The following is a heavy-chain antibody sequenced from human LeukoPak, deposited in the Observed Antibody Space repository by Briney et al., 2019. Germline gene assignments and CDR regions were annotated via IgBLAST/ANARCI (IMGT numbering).Heavy chain of an antibody. CDR2: ISSSSSYI. CDR1: GFTFSSYS. CDR3: ARDSPTMVRGVIRDY. D-gene: IGHD3-10*01. J-gene: IGHJ4*02. V-gene: IGHV3-21*01. Sequence: GGSLRLSCAASGFTFSSYSMNWVRQAPGKGLEWVSSISSSSSYIYYADSVKGRFTISRDNAKNSLYLQMNSLRAEDTAVYYCARDSPTMVRGVIRDYWGQGTLVTVSS.